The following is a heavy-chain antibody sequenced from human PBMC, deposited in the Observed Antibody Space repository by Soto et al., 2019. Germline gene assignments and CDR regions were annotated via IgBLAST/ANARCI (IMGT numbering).Heavy chain of an antibody. J-gene: IGHJ5*02. CDR3: ARVHSSSWKNCFDP. CDR2: INPNSGVT. D-gene: IGHD6-13*01. V-gene: IGHV1-2*04. Sequence: GASVKFSCKASGYTFTGYYMHWVRQAPGQVLECMVWINPNSGVTNYXXKFQGWVXXTRDTSISTAXMELSXLRSDDTAVXYCARVHSSSWKNCFDPWGQGTLVTVSS. CDR1: GYTFTGYY.